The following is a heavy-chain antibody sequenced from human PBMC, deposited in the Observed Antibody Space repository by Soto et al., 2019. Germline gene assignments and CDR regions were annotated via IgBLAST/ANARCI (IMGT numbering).Heavy chain of an antibody. Sequence: QVQLVQSGAEEKKPGASVKVSCKASGYTFTNYGISWVRQAPGQGLEWMGWIIPYNGKTDYAQNLQGRVTMTTDTSTSTAYMELRSLRSDDTAVYYCARGDTVVVPAAMPGFSFDFWGQGTLVTVSS. J-gene: IGHJ4*02. CDR3: ARGDTVVVPAAMPGFSFDF. D-gene: IGHD2-2*01. CDR2: IIPYNGKT. V-gene: IGHV1-18*01. CDR1: GYTFTNYG.